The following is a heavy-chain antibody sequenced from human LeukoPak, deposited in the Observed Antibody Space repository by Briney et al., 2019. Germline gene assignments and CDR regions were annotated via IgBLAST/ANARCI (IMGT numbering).Heavy chain of an antibody. J-gene: IGHJ4*02. CDR1: GGSISSGSYY. V-gene: IGHV4-61*02. D-gene: IGHD5-24*01. Sequence: PSQTLSLTCTVSGGSISSGSYYWSWIRQPAGKGLEWIGRIYTSGSTNYNPSLKSRVTISVDTSKNQFSLKLSSVTAADTAVYYCARGSPEMATINEPIFDYWGQGTLVTVSS. CDR3: ARGSPEMATINEPIFDY. CDR2: IYTSGST.